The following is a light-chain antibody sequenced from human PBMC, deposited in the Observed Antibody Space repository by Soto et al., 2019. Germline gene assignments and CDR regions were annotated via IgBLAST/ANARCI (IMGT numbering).Light chain of an antibody. CDR1: SSDVGGYNY. Sequence: QSVLTQPASVSGSPGQSITISCTGTSSDVGGYNYVSWYQQYPGNAPKLMLYEATKRPSGLSDRFSGSKSGNMASLTISGLQAEDEADYFCCSYAGSDNYVLFGGGTKLTVL. V-gene: IGLV2-23*01. CDR3: CSYAGSDNYVL. CDR2: EAT. J-gene: IGLJ2*01.